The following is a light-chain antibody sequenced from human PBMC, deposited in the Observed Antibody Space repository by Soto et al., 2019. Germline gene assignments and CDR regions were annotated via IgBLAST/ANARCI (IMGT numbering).Light chain of an antibody. CDR1: QSISSY. CDR2: AAS. Sequence: DIPMTQSPSSLSASVGDRVTITCRASQSISSYLNWYQHKPGKAPKLLIYAASTLQSGVPSRFSGSGSGTDFTLTISSLQPEDFATYYCQQSYSTPPTFGQGTKLEI. J-gene: IGKJ2*01. CDR3: QQSYSTPPT. V-gene: IGKV1-39*01.